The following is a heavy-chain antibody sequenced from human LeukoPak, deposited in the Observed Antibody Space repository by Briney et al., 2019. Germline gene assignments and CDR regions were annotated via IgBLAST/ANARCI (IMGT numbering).Heavy chain of an antibody. CDR1: GFTFSSYA. Sequence: LPGGSLRLSCAASGFTFSSYAMSWVRQVPGKGLEWVSAISGSGGSTYYADSVKGRFTISRDNSKNTLYLQMNSLRAEDTAVYYCAKDRVAVAGTGWFDPWGQGTLVTVSS. CDR2: ISGSGGST. D-gene: IGHD6-19*01. V-gene: IGHV3-23*01. CDR3: AKDRVAVAGTGWFDP. J-gene: IGHJ5*02.